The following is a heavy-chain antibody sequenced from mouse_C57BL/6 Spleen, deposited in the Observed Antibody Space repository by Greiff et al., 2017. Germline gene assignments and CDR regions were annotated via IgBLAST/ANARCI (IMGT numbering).Heavy chain of an antibody. CDR3: ARHGGFITTVVAPFDY. J-gene: IGHJ2*01. V-gene: IGHV1-62-2*01. CDR2: FYPGSGSI. D-gene: IGHD1-1*01. Sequence: VHLVESGAELVKPGASVKLSCKASGYTFTEYTIHWVKQRSGQGLEWIGWFYPGSGSIKYNEKFKDKATLTADKSSSTVYMELSRLTSEDSAVYFCARHGGFITTVVAPFDYWGQGTTLTVSS. CDR1: GYTFTEYT.